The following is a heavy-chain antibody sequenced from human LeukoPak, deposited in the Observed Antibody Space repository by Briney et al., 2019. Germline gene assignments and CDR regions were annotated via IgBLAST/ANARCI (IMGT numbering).Heavy chain of an antibody. CDR2: ISYDGSNK. Sequence: PGGSLRLSCAASGFTFNNYWMSWVRQAPGKGLEWVAVISYDGSNKYYADSVKGRFTISRDNSKNTLYLQMNSLRAEDTAVYYCARGKTFRFDYWGQGTLVTVSS. CDR1: GFTFNNYW. CDR3: ARGKTFRFDY. V-gene: IGHV3-30-3*01. D-gene: IGHD2-21*01. J-gene: IGHJ4*02.